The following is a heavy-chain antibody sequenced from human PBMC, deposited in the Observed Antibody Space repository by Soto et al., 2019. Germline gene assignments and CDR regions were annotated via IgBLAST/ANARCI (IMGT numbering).Heavy chain of an antibody. CDR1: GFPFSSYN. Sequence: QLVESGGGLVKPGGSLRLSCATSGFPFSSYNMNWVRQAPGKGLQWVSSISSTSRYIYYADSVKGRFTISRDNANNSLYLQMDSLRAEDTAVYYCARVPPGSGTYFNYYYVMDVWGQGTTVTVSS. CDR3: ARVPPGSGTYFNYYYVMDV. D-gene: IGHD3-10*01. CDR2: ISSTSRYI. J-gene: IGHJ6*02. V-gene: IGHV3-21*04.